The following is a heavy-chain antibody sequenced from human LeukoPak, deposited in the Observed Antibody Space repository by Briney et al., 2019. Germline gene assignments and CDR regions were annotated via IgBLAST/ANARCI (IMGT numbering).Heavy chain of an antibody. J-gene: IGHJ5*02. CDR2: IYYSGST. CDR3: ASYRAAAGTGWFDP. V-gene: IGHV4-59*01. D-gene: IGHD6-13*01. CDR1: GGSISSYY. Sequence: PSETLSLTCTVSGGSISSYYWSWIRQPPGKGLEWIGYIYYSGSTNYSPSLKSRVTISVDTSKNQFSLKLSSVTAADTAVYYCASYRAAAGTGWFDPWGQGTLVTVSS.